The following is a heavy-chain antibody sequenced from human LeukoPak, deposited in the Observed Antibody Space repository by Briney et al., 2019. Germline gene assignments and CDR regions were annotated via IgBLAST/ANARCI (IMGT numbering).Heavy chain of an antibody. J-gene: IGHJ1*01. V-gene: IGHV3-23*01. CDR1: GFTFSNYA. D-gene: IGHD6-19*01. Sequence: GGSLRLSCAASGFTFSNYAMSWVRQAPEKGLEWVSAISGSGGSTYYADSVKGRFTISRDNSKNTLYLQMNSLRAEDTAVYHCAKDRQQWDQHWGQGTLVTVSS. CDR2: ISGSGGST. CDR3: AKDRQQWDQH.